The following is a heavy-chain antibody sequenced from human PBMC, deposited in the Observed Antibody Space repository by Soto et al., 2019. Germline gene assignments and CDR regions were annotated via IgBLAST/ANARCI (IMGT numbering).Heavy chain of an antibody. D-gene: IGHD2-15*01. CDR3: VRGGWTGRFDP. Sequence: GGSLRLSCSASGFTIGTNYMSWVRQAPGKGLEWVSVIYGGGSTYYAESVRGRFTMSRDNSKNTVSLQMNSLTGADTAVYFCVRGGWTGRFDPWGQGTLVTVSS. CDR2: IYGGGST. V-gene: IGHV3-53*01. CDR1: GFTIGTNY. J-gene: IGHJ5*02.